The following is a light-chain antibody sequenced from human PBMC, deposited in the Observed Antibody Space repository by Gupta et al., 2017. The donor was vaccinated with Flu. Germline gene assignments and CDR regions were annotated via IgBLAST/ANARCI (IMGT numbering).Light chain of an antibody. J-gene: IGLJ2*01. V-gene: IGLV3-1*01. CDR1: KLGDKY. CDR2: QDN. Sequence: SPGQTATIPCSGNKLGDKYACWYQQKPGQSPVVVMYQDNKRPSGIPERFSGSSSGNTATLTISGTQAMDEADYYCQAWDSSTVVFGGGTKLTVL. CDR3: QAWDSSTVV.